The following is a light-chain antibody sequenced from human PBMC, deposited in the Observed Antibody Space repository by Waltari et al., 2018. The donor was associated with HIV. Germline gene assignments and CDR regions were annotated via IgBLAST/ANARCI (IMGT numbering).Light chain of an antibody. J-gene: IGLJ2*01. CDR1: SSDIGGYGY. Sequence: QSALTQPASMSGSPGQSITISCTGTSSDIGGYGYVSWYQQQPGKVPKLILYGVTERPSGISSRFSGSKSGATASLTISGLQTEDEADYYCSSYTSSRTLLFGGGTKVTVL. V-gene: IGLV2-14*03. CDR3: SSYTSSRTLL. CDR2: GVT.